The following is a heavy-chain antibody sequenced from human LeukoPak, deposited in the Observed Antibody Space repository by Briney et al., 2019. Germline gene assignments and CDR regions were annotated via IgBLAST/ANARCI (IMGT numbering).Heavy chain of an antibody. D-gene: IGHD3-16*02. CDR1: GYSISSGYY. CDR2: IYHSGST. V-gene: IGHV4-38-2*02. J-gene: IGHJ4*02. Sequence: SETLSLTCTVSGYSISSGYYWGWIRQPPGKGLEWIGSIYHSGSTYYNPSLKSRVTISVDTSKNQFSLKLSSVTAADTAVYYCARGPYDYVWGSYRTEYYFDYWGQGTLVTVSS. CDR3: ARGPYDYVWGSYRTEYYFDY.